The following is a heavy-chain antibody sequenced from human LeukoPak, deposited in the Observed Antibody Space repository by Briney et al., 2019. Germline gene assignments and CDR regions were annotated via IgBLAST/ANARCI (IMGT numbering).Heavy chain of an antibody. J-gene: IGHJ4*02. CDR2: IYYSGST. CDR1: GGSISSYD. Sequence: SETLSLTCTVSGGSISSYDWSWIRQPPGKGLEWIGYIYYSGSTNYNPSLKSRVTISVDTSKNQFSLKLSSVTAADTAVYYCARVSNYDFWSGYWGSMDYWGQGTLVTVSS. V-gene: IGHV4-59*01. D-gene: IGHD3-3*01. CDR3: ARVSNYDFWSGYWGSMDY.